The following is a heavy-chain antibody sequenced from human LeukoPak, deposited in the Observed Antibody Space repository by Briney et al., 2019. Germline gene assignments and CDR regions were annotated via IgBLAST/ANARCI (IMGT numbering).Heavy chain of an antibody. CDR2: IYYSGST. V-gene: IGHV4-59*01. CDR1: GGSISSYY. D-gene: IGHD3-16*02. Sequence: PSETLSLTCTVSGGSISSYYWSWIWQPPGKGLEWIGYIYYSGSTNYNPSLKSRVTISVDTSKNQFSLKLSSVTAADTAVYYCARDDGSYDYVWGSYRFDYWGQGTLVTVSS. CDR3: ARDDGSYDYVWGSYRFDY. J-gene: IGHJ4*02.